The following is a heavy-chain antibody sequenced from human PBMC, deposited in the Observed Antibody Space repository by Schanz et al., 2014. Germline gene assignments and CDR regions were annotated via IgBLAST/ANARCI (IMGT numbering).Heavy chain of an antibody. Sequence: EVQLVESGGGLIQPGGSLRLSCVASGFTVSSNYMSWVRQAPGKGLEWASVIYSDGRTYYGDSVKGRFTISRDNSKNTLYLQMNSLIAEDTAVYYCAKCIGWYGRCAFDIWGQGTMVTVSS. J-gene: IGHJ3*02. V-gene: IGHV3-53*01. CDR3: AKCIGWYGRCAFDI. CDR1: GFTVSSNY. CDR2: IYSDGRT. D-gene: IGHD6-19*01.